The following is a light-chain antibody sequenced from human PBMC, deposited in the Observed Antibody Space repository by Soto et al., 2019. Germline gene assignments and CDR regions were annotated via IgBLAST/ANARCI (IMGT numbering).Light chain of an antibody. CDR2: AAS. Sequence: DIQMTQSPSSVSASIGDTVTITCRASLAISDYLAWYQQRPGKAPKSLIYAASILQSGVPSRFSGSGSGTDFTLTISSLQPDDVATYFCQHYHTYPFTFGQGTKLEIK. J-gene: IGKJ2*01. CDR1: LAISDY. V-gene: IGKV1-16*01. CDR3: QHYHTYPFT.